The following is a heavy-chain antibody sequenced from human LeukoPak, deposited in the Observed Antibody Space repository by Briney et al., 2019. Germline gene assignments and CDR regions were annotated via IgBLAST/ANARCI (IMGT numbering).Heavy chain of an antibody. Sequence: GGSLRLSCAASGFTFSSYAMHWVRQAPGKGLEWVAVISYDGSNKYYADSVKGRFTISRDNSKNTLYLQMNSLRAEDTAAYYCARDGKTYYDFWSGYYSYYYYYMDVWGKGTTVTVSS. V-gene: IGHV3-30*04. CDR3: ARDGKTYYDFWSGYYSYYYYYMDV. CDR2: ISYDGSNK. CDR1: GFTFSSYA. J-gene: IGHJ6*03. D-gene: IGHD3-3*01.